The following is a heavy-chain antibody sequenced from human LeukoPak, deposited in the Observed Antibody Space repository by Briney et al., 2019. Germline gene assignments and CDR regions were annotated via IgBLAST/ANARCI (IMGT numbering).Heavy chain of an antibody. CDR3: ARLAAAGKTIYYYYYMDV. CDR1: GASLSTSPYY. Sequence: SETLSLTCSVSGASLSTSPYYWGWIRQPPGKGLEWIGNIYYTGSTYYNVSLNSRVTISIDTSKNQFSLKLSSVTAADTAVYYCARLAAAGKTIYYYYYMDVWGKGTTVTISS. D-gene: IGHD6-13*01. J-gene: IGHJ6*03. V-gene: IGHV4-39*01. CDR2: IYYTGST.